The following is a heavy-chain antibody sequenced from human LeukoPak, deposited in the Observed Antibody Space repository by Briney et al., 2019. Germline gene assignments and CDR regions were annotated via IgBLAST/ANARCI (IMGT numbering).Heavy chain of an antibody. J-gene: IGHJ6*04. CDR2: IKEDGSEK. CDR1: GFTFSSYW. V-gene: IGHV3-7*03. Sequence: GGSLRLSCAASGFTFSSYWMNWVRQAPRKGLEWVANIKEDGSEKYYVDSVKGRFTISRDNAKNSLYLQMNSLRAEDTAVYYCARDAPRVGMDVWGKGTTVTVSS. CDR3: ARDAPRVGMDV.